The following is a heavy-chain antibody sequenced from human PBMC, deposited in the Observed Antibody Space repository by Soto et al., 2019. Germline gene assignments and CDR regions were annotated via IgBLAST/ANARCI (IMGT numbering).Heavy chain of an antibody. CDR3: AKDRAYSIVGTNTAALDC. CDR1: GFIFSSYV. J-gene: IGHJ4*02. D-gene: IGHD1-26*01. V-gene: IGHV3-23*01. CDR2: ISGSGDGT. Sequence: SGGSLRLSCAASGFIFSSYVMSWVRQAPGKGLEWVSAISGSGDGTFYAGSVMGRFTISRDNNKKTLYLQMNSLRAEDTAVYYCAKDRAYSIVGTNTAALDCWGQGTLVTVPQ.